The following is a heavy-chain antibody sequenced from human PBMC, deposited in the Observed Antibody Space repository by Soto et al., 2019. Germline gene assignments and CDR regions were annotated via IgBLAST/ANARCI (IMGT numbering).Heavy chain of an antibody. V-gene: IGHV4-4*02. D-gene: IGHD3-3*01. J-gene: IGHJ6*03. CDR1: SGSISSSNW. Sequence: SETLSLTCAVSSGSISSSNWWSWVRQPPGKGLEWIGEIYHSGSTNYNPSLKSRVTISVDQSKNQFSLKLSSVTAADTAVYYCARGGTIFGGRYYYMDVWGKGTTVTVSS. CDR3: ARGGTIFGGRYYYMDV. CDR2: IYHSGST.